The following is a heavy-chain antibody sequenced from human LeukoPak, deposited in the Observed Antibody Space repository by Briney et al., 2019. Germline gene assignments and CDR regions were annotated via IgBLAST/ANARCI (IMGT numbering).Heavy chain of an antibody. J-gene: IGHJ3*02. CDR2: FDPEDGET. V-gene: IGHV1-24*01. CDR1: GDTLTELS. Sequence: SSGKVSCKVSGDTLTELSMHWVRQAPGEGLEWMGGFDPEDGETIYAQKFQGRVTMTEDTSTDTAYMELSSLRSEDTAVYYCATLTPGAFDICGQGTMVTVSS. CDR3: ATLTPGAFDI.